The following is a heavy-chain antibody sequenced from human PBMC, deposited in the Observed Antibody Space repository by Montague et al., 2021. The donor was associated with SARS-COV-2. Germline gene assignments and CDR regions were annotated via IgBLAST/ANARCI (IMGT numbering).Heavy chain of an antibody. CDR1: GGFISGYY. V-gene: IGHV4-34*01. D-gene: IGHD1-1*01. CDR2: IYHSGNT. J-gene: IGHJ6*02. Sequence: SETLSLTCTVSGGFISGYYWSWIRQPPGKGLEWIGQIYHSGNTNYNPSLKSRVTISIDTSKNQFSLSLSSMTAADTAVYFCARGHLPPRTALNSNNFALDDWGQGTTVIVSS. CDR3: ARGHLPPRTALNSNNFALDD.